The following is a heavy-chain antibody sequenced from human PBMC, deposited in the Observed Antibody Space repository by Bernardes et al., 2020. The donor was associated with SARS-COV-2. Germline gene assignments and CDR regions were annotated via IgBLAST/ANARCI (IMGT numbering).Heavy chain of an antibody. CDR3: ARDSNRGRGVWFDP. Sequence: SETLSLTCTVSGGSISSYYWSWIRQPPGKGLEWIGYIYYSGSTNYNPSLKSRVTISVDTSKNQFSLKLSSVTAADTAVYYCARDSNRGRGVWFDPWGQGTLVTVSS. CDR1: GGSISSYY. V-gene: IGHV4-59*01. CDR2: IYYSGST. J-gene: IGHJ5*02. D-gene: IGHD1-26*01.